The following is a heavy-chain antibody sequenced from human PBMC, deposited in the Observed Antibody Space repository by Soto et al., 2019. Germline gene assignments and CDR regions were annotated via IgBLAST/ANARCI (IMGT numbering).Heavy chain of an antibody. J-gene: IGHJ4*02. V-gene: IGHV3-23*01. D-gene: IGHD2-15*01. CDR3: AKDREWGGNDFDY. CDR1: GFTFSNHA. Sequence: EVQLLESGGGLLQPGGSLRLSCAASGFTFSNHAMSWVRQPPGKGLEWVSAIRGGGGSTYYADSVKGRFTISRDNYKNTLYLQMSSLRAEDTAVYYCAKDREWGGNDFDYWGQGTRVTVSS. CDR2: IRGGGGST.